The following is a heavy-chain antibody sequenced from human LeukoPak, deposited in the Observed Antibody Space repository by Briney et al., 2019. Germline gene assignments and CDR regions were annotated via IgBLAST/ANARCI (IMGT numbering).Heavy chain of an antibody. Sequence: GKSLRLSCAASGLTFSNYAMNWVRQPPGKGLECVSSISGSVTTTYYADSVKGRFTISRDNSKNTLYLQMNSLRAEDTAIYYCAKDPGYSGYDYFDYWGQGTLVTVSS. D-gene: IGHD5-12*01. CDR2: ISGSVTTT. CDR3: AKDPGYSGYDYFDY. V-gene: IGHV3-23*01. CDR1: GLTFSNYA. J-gene: IGHJ4*02.